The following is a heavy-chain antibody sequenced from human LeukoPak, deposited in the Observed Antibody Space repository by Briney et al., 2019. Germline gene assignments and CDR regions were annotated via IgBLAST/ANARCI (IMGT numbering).Heavy chain of an antibody. CDR2: SRSKAAGYTT. CDR3: VRGYNGLDS. V-gene: IGHV3-72*01. Sequence: PGGSLRLSCAASGFTFSDHYMDWVRLAPRMGLEWVARSRSKAAGYTTEYGTSVRGRFTISRDVSKNSLYLQMNSLKIEDTAVYYCVRGYNGLDSWGQGTLVTVSS. J-gene: IGHJ4*02. D-gene: IGHD5-24*01. CDR1: GFTFSDHY.